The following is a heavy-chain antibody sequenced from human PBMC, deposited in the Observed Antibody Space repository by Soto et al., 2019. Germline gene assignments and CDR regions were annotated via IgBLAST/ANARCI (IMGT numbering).Heavy chain of an antibody. CDR2: IDPSDSYT. V-gene: IGHV5-10-1*01. J-gene: IGHJ6*02. D-gene: IGHD2-2*01. CDR1: GYSFTSYW. Sequence: GESLKISCKGSGYSFTSYWISWVRQMPGKGLEWMGRIDPSDSYTNYSPSFQGHVTISADKSISTAYLQWSSLKASDTAMYYCASSPRGYCSSTSCRELGNYYGMDVWGQGATVTVS. CDR3: ASSPRGYCSSTSCRELGNYYGMDV.